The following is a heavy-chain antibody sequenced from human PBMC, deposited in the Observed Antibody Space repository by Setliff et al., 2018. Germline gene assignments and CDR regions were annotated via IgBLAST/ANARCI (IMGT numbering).Heavy chain of an antibody. V-gene: IGHV4-59*08. CDR2: IHYSGNT. CDR1: GDSINRNY. Sequence: SETLSLTCSVSGDSINRNYWSWIRQPPGKGLEWLGYIHYSGNTNYNPSLKSRVTVSPDTSKNHFSLKVNSVTAADTALYYCARSPSSGAYWNPRPFYSDYWGQGTLVTVSS. D-gene: IGHD1-26*01. J-gene: IGHJ4*02. CDR3: ARSPSSGAYWNPRPFYSDY.